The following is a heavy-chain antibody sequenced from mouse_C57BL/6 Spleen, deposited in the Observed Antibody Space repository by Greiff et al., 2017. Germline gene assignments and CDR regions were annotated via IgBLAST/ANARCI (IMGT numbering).Heavy chain of an antibody. CDR3: ARGLRPHYFDY. J-gene: IGHJ2*01. CDR1: GFTFSDYG. V-gene: IGHV5-17*01. D-gene: IGHD2-2*01. Sequence: EVKLMESGGGLVKPGGSLKLSCAASGFTFSDYGMHWVRQAPEKGLEWVAYISSGSSTIYYADTVKGRFTISRDNAKNTLFLQMTSLRSEDTAMYYCARGLRPHYFDYWGQGTTLTVSS. CDR2: ISSGSSTI.